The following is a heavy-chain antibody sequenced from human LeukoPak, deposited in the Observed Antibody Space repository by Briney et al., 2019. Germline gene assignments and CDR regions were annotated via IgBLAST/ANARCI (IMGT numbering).Heavy chain of an antibody. Sequence: GESLKISCKGSGYSFTSYWIGWGRQMPGKGLEWMGIIYPGDSDTRYSPSFQGRVTISADKSISTAYLQWSSLKASDTAMYYCARPSSGWYGPYAFDIWGQGTMVTVSS. CDR3: ARPSSGWYGPYAFDI. V-gene: IGHV5-51*01. D-gene: IGHD6-19*01. CDR2: IYPGDSDT. CDR1: GYSFTSYW. J-gene: IGHJ3*02.